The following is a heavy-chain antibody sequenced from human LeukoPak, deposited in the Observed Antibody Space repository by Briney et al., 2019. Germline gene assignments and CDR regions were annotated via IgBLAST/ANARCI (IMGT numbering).Heavy chain of an antibody. J-gene: IGHJ4*02. V-gene: IGHV3-23*01. Sequence: GGSLRLSCAASGFTFSSYSMNWVRQAPGKGLEWVSGISGSGGSTYYADSVKGRFTLSRDNSENTLSLQMNSLRAEDTAVYYCAKGQRSPLLLIAAAATGADYWGQGTLVTVSS. CDR3: AKGQRSPLLLIAAAATGADY. D-gene: IGHD6-13*01. CDR2: ISGSGGST. CDR1: GFTFSSYS.